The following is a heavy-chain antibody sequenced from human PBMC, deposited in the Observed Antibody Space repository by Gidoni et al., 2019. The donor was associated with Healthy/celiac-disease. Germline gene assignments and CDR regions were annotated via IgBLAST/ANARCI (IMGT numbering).Heavy chain of an antibody. J-gene: IGHJ6*04. CDR3: ARGEIVVVPATMNYYYGMDV. D-gene: IGHD2-2*01. CDR1: GPTFSSYA. CDR2: ISYDGSNN. Sequence: GPTFSSYAMHWVRQAPGKGLEWVAFISYDGSNNYYADPVKGRFTISRDNAKNTRYLQMNSLRAEDTAVYYCARGEIVVVPATMNYYYGMDVWGKGTTVTVSS. V-gene: IGHV3-30-3*01.